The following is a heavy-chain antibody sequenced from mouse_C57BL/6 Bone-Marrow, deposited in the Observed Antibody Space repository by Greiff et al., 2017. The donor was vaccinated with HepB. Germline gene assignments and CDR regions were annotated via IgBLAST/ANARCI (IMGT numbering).Heavy chain of an antibody. CDR3: ARRTDYGSSYWYFDV. Sequence: VQVVESGAELARPGASVKMSCKASGYTFTSYTMHWVKQRPGQGLEWIGYINPSSGYTKYNQKFKDKATLTADKSSSTAYMQLSSLTSEDSAVYYCARRTDYGSSYWYFDVWGTGTTVTVSS. D-gene: IGHD1-1*01. CDR2: INPSSGYT. V-gene: IGHV1-4*01. CDR1: GYTFTSYT. J-gene: IGHJ1*03.